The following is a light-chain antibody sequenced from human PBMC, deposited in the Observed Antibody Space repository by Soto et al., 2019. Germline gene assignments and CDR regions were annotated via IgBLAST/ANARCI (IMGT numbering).Light chain of an antibody. J-gene: IGKJ4*01. V-gene: IGKV1-33*01. CDR1: RYITNS. Sequence: VQLTKSTSSLSAAVGDRVTITCQATRYITNSLHWFQQKPGKAPKLLIYDASILQAGVPSRFSGSGSGIDFTFTISSLQPEDIATYYCQQSDNLPHTFGGGVKEDNK. CDR3: QQSDNLPHT. CDR2: DAS.